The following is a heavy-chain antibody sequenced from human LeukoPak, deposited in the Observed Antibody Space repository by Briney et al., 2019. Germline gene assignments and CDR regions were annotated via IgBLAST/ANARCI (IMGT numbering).Heavy chain of an antibody. Sequence: ASVKVSCKASEGTFSSFAISWVRQAPGQGLEWMGEIIPMFGTANCGQKFQGRVTITADESTRTAYMELSSLRSEDTAVYYCARTRGYSYGFLPFFDYWGQGTLVTVSS. CDR1: EGTFSSFA. CDR2: IIPMFGTA. D-gene: IGHD5-18*01. V-gene: IGHV1-69*13. CDR3: ARTRGYSYGFLPFFDY. J-gene: IGHJ4*02.